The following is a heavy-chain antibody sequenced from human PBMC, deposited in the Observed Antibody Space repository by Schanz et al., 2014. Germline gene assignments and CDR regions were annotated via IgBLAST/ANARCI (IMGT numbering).Heavy chain of an antibody. CDR3: VSQTGSPNY. V-gene: IGHV3-7*01. CDR1: EFTFSTDA. J-gene: IGHJ4*02. Sequence: DVQLLESGGGLVQPGGSLRLSCAASEFTFSTDAMSWVRQAPGKGLEWVANIKHDGSVKDYVDSVEGRFTISRDNAKRSLFLQMNSLRVEDTAVYFCVSQTGSPNYWGQGTLVTVSS. D-gene: IGHD6-13*01. CDR2: IKHDGSVK.